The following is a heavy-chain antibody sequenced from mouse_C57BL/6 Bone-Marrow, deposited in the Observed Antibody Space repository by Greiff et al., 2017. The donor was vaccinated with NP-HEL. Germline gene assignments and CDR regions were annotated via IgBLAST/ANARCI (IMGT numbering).Heavy chain of an antibody. V-gene: IGHV1-76*01. J-gene: IGHJ4*01. D-gene: IGHD1-1*01. CDR3: ARGDLLLRFLYAMDY. CDR1: GYTFTDYY. Sequence: VQLQQSGAELVRPGASVKLSCKASGYTFTDYYINWVKQRPGQGLEWIARIYPGSGNTYYNEKFKGKATLTAEKSSSTAYMQLSSLTSEDSAVYFCARGDLLLRFLYAMDYWGQGTSVTVSS. CDR2: IYPGSGNT.